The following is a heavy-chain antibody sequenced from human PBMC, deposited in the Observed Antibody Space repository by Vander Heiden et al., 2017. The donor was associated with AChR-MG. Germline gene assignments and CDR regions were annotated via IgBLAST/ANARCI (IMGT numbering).Heavy chain of an antibody. Sequence: EVQLVESGGGLVQPGGSLRLACSASEFTFSSYTMPWVRPAPGKGLEYVSAISSNGGRTYYADSVKGRFTISRDNSKNTLYLQMSSLRAEDTAVYYCVKGYSYGYVANWFDPWGQGTLVTVSS. CDR3: VKGYSYGYVANWFDP. D-gene: IGHD5-18*01. CDR2: ISSNGGRT. J-gene: IGHJ5*02. CDR1: EFTFSSYT. V-gene: IGHV3-64D*06.